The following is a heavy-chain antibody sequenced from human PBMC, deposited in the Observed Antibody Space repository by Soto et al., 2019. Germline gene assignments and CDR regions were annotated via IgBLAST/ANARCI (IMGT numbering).Heavy chain of an antibody. CDR1: GFTFSSYA. Sequence: PGGSLRLSCAASGFTFSSYAMSWVRQAPGKGLEWVSAISGCCGSTYYADSVKGRFTISRDNSKNTLYLQMNSLRAEDTAVYYCAKDRGASDIVVVPAATERYYYYYMDGWGKGTTVTVSS. D-gene: IGHD2-2*01. CDR3: AKDRGASDIVVVPAATERYYYYYMDG. V-gene: IGHV3-23*01. CDR2: ISGCCGST. J-gene: IGHJ6*03.